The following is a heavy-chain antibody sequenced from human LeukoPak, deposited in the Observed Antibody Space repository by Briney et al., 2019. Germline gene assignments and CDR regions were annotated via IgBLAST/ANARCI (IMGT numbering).Heavy chain of an antibody. V-gene: IGHV4-39*02. J-gene: IGHJ4*02. Sequence: SETRSLTCTVSGGSISSSSYYWGWIRQPPGKGLEWIGSIYYSGSTYYNPSLKSRVTISVDTSKNRFSLKLSSVTAADTAVYYCARERTSGWDAFDFWGQGTLVTVSS. CDR3: ARERTSGWDAFDF. D-gene: IGHD6-19*01. CDR1: GGSISSSSYY. CDR2: IYYSGST.